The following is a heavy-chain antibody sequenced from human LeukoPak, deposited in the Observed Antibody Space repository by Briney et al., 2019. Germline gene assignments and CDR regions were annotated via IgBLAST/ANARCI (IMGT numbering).Heavy chain of an antibody. D-gene: IGHD3-22*01. Sequence: GSLRLSCAASGFTFDDYGMSWVRQAPGEGLEWVSGINWNGGSTGYADSVKGRFTISRDNAKNSLYLQMNSLRAEDTALYYCARGGYYYDSSGYSLDYWGQGTLVTVSS. V-gene: IGHV3-20*04. CDR3: ARGGYYYDSSGYSLDY. CDR1: GFTFDDYG. CDR2: INWNGGST. J-gene: IGHJ4*02.